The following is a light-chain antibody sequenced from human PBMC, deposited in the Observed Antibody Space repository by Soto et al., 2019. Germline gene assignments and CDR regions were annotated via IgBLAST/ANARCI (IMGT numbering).Light chain of an antibody. CDR1: QSISSY. Sequence: DIQLTQPPSSLSASVGDRVTITSRASQSISSYLNWYPQKPEKTPKHLIYAASSLQSGVPSRFSRSGSGTDFTLTISSLQPEDFATYYCQQSYSTPVGFGQGTKVEIK. CDR3: QQSYSTPVG. CDR2: AAS. J-gene: IGKJ1*01. V-gene: IGKV1-39*01.